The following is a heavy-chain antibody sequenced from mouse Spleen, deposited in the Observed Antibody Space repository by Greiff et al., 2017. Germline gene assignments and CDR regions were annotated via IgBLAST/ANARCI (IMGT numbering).Heavy chain of an antibody. D-gene: IGHD1-2*01. J-gene: IGHJ4*01. CDR1: GYAFSSYW. CDR3: ARATTATGYAMDY. CDR2: IYPGDGDT. V-gene: IGHV1-80*01. Sequence: QVHVKQSGAELVKPGASVKISCKASGYAFSSYWMNWVKQRPGKGLEWIGQIYPGDGDTNYNGKFKGKATLTADKSSSTAYMQLSSLTSEDSAVYFCARATTATGYAMDYWGQGTSVTVSS.